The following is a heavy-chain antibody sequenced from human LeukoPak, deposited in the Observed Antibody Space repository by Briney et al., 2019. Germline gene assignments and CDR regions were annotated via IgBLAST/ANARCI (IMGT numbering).Heavy chain of an antibody. J-gene: IGHJ4*02. D-gene: IGHD6-13*01. Sequence: GGSLRLSCAASGFSFSTSTMDWVRQAPGKGLEWVSSITSSGSAIYYTDSVRGRFTISRDNTKNSLYLQTNSLRAEDTAVYFCAKEGRSTTPGYWGQGTLVTVSS. CDR3: AKEGRSTTPGY. CDR2: ITSSGSAI. V-gene: IGHV3-21*06. CDR1: GFSFSTST.